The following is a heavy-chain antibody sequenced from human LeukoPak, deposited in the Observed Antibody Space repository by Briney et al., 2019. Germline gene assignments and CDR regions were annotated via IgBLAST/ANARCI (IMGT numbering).Heavy chain of an antibody. D-gene: IGHD2-2*01. CDR2: ISGSGGST. V-gene: IGHV3-23*01. Sequence: GGSLRLSCAASGFTFSSCGMRWVRQAPGKGLEWVSAISGSGGSTYYADSVKGRFTISRGNSKNTLYLQMHSLRAEDTAVYYCAKESLRVVPSATFDYWGQGTLVTVSS. J-gene: IGHJ4*02. CDR3: AKESLRVVPSATFDY. CDR1: GFTFSSCG.